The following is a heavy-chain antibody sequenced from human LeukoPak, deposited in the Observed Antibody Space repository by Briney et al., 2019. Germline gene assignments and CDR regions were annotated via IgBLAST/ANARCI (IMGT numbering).Heavy chain of an antibody. V-gene: IGHV4-59*01. Sequence: SETLSLTCTVCGGSISSYYWSWIRQPPGKGLEWIGYIYYSGSTNYHPSLKRRVTISVDTSKNQFSLKLSSVTAADTAVYYCARGVRSSWYGWFDPWGQGTLVTVSS. D-gene: IGHD6-13*01. CDR3: ARGVRSSWYGWFDP. CDR1: GGSISSYY. J-gene: IGHJ5*02. CDR2: IYYSGST.